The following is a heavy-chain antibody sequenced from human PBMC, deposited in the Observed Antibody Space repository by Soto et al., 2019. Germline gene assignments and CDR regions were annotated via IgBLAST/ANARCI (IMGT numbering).Heavy chain of an antibody. D-gene: IGHD3-3*01. J-gene: IGHJ4*02. V-gene: IGHV3-23*01. Sequence: GGSLRLSCAASGFTFSSYAMSWVRQAPGKGLEWVSAISGSGGSTYYADSVKGRFTISRDNSKNTLYLQMNSLRAEDTAVYYCASTGSGGRFLEWLHFDYWGQGTLVTVSS. CDR2: ISGSGGST. CDR3: ASTGSGGRFLEWLHFDY. CDR1: GFTFSSYA.